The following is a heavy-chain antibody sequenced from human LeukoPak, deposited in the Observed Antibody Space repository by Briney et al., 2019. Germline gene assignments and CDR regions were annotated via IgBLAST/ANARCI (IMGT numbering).Heavy chain of an antibody. CDR1: GYTLTELS. CDR3: ATGFGIVATTGFDY. CDR2: FDPEDGET. V-gene: IGHV1-24*01. Sequence: ASVKVSCKVSGYTLTELSMHWVRQAPGKGLEWMGGFDPEDGETIYAQKFQGRVTMTEDTSTDTAYMELSSLRSEDTAVYYRATGFGIVATTGFDYWGQGTLVTVSS. D-gene: IGHD5-12*01. J-gene: IGHJ4*02.